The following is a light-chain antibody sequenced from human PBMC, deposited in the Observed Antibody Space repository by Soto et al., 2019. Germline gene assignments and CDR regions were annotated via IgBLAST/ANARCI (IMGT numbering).Light chain of an antibody. CDR2: DVT. CDR1: SSDVGAYNY. J-gene: IGLJ1*01. Sequence: QSALTQPASVSGSPGQSITISCTGTSSDVGAYNYVSWYQHHPGKAPKLMIYDVTNRPSGVSNRFSASKSGNTASLTISGLQVEDEADYYCSSYASSDIPYVFGNGTKLTVL. V-gene: IGLV2-14*03. CDR3: SSYASSDIPYV.